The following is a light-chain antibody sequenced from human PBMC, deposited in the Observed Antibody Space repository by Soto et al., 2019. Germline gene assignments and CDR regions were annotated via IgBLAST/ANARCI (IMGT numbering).Light chain of an antibody. Sequence: IQMTQSPSSLSASVGDSVTITCRASQGISSFLAWYQQKPGKAPKLLIYAASTLQSGVPSRFSGSGSGTDFTLTINSLQPEDFATYFCQQLNSYSITFGQGTRLEIK. CDR3: QQLNSYSIT. J-gene: IGKJ5*01. CDR1: QGISSF. V-gene: IGKV1-9*01. CDR2: AAS.